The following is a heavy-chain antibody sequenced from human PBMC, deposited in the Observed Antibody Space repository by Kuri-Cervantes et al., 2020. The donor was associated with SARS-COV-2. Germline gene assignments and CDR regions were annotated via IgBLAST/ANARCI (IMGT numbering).Heavy chain of an antibody. D-gene: IGHD3-3*01. CDR3: ARSYYDFWSGYENAYNWFDP. V-gene: IGHV4-4*07. J-gene: IGHJ5*02. Sequence: SETLSLTCTVSGGSISSYYWSWIRQPAGKGLEWIGRIYTDGSTNYNPSLKSRVTMSVDTSKNQFSLKLSSVTAADTAVYYCARSYYDFWSGYENAYNWFDPWGQGTLVTSPQ. CDR2: IYTDGST. CDR1: GGSISSYY.